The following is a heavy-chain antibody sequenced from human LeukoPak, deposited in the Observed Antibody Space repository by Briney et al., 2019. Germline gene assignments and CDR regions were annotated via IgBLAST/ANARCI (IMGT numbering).Heavy chain of an antibody. D-gene: IGHD5-24*01. CDR2: IIPIFGTV. CDR1: GGTFSTYA. Sequence: GASVKVSCKASGGTFSTYAISWVRQALGQGLEWMGGIIPIFGTVNYAQKFQGRVTITTDESTSTAYMELSSLRSEDTAVYYCARGDGALNHDNYYYYIDVWGKGTTVTVSS. V-gene: IGHV1-69*05. J-gene: IGHJ6*03. CDR3: ARGDGALNHDNYYYYIDV.